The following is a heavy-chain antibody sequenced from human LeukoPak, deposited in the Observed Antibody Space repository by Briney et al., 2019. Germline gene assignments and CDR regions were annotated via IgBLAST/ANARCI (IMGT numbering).Heavy chain of an antibody. J-gene: IGHJ4*02. CDR2: ISGSGGST. V-gene: IGHV3-23*01. Sequence: GGSLRLSCAASGFTFSSYAMSWVRQAPGKGLEWVSAISGSGGSTYYADSVKGRFTISRDNSKNTLYLQMNSLRAEDTAVYYCAIGGYCSGGSCYSAYYFDYWGQGTLVTVSS. D-gene: IGHD2-15*01. CDR3: AIGGYCSGGSCYSAYYFDY. CDR1: GFTFSSYA.